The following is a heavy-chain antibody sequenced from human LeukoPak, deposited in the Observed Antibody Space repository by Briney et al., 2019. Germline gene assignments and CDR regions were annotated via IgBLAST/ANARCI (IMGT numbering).Heavy chain of an antibody. V-gene: IGHV1-2*02. J-gene: IGHJ4*02. CDR3: ARDPGYSSSWYTTRAMSDY. Sequence: ASVKVSCKASGYTFTGYYMHWVRQAPGQGLEWMGWINPNSGGTNYAQKFQGRVTMTRDTSISTAYMELSRLRSDDPAVYYCARDPGYSSSWYTTRAMSDYWGQGTLVTVSS. CDR2: INPNSGGT. D-gene: IGHD6-13*01. CDR1: GYTFTGYY.